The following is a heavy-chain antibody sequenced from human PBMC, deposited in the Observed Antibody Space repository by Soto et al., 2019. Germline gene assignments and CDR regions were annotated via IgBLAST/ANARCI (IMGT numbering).Heavy chain of an antibody. V-gene: IGHV3-15*01. D-gene: IGHD3-3*01. J-gene: IGHJ6*02. CDR2: IKSKTDGGTT. Sequence: KTWWSXRLSCSSSVFTCINAWMIVFRHAPGKGLECVGRIKSKTDGGTTDYAAPVKGRFTISRDDSKNTLYLQMNSLKTEDTAVYYCTTSITIFGVVINYYQYGMEVWGQGTTV. CDR1: VFTCINAW. CDR3: TTSITIFGVVINYYQYGMEV.